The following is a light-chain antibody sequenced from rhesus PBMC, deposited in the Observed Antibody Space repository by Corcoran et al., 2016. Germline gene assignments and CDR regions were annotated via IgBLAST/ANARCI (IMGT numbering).Light chain of an antibody. Sequence: DIQMTQSPSSLSASVGDTVTLTCRASQGMRDWLAWYQQKPGKAPNLLIYRASNLESGVPSRFSGRGDGTDFTLTISGLQPEDIATYYCQQHDDTPFSFGQGTKVEI. V-gene: IGKV1-69*01. CDR1: QGMRDW. CDR3: QQHDDTPFS. CDR2: RAS. J-gene: IGKJ2*01.